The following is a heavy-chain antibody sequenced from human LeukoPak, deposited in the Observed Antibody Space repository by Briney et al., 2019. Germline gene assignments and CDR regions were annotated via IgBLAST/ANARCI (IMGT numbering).Heavy chain of an antibody. CDR1: GGSISSYY. D-gene: IGHD3-22*01. CDR2: IYYSGST. CDR3: ARVPPFYDSSGYYYDY. J-gene: IGHJ4*02. Sequence: PSETLSLTCTVSGGSISSYYWSWIRQPPGKGLEWIGYIYYSGSTNYNPSLKSRVTISVDTSKNQFSLKLSSVTAADTAVYYCARVPPFYDSSGYYYDYWGQGTLVTVSS. V-gene: IGHV4-59*01.